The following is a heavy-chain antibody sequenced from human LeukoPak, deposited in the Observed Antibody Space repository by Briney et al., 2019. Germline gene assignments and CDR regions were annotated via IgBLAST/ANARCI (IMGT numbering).Heavy chain of an antibody. CDR3: ARVGDSSGWYVGVY. CDR2: INWNGDST. D-gene: IGHD6-19*01. J-gene: IGHJ4*02. Sequence: GGSLRLSCAASGFTFSSYGMSWVRQAPGKGLEWVSGINWNGDSTGYADSVKGRFTISRDNAKNSLYLQMNSLRAEDTALYYCARVGDSSGWYVGVYWGQGTLVTVSS. V-gene: IGHV3-20*04. CDR1: GFTFSSYG.